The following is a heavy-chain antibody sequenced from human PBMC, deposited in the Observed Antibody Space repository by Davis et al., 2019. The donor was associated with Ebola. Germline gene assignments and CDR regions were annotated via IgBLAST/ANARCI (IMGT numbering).Heavy chain of an antibody. V-gene: IGHV3-30*03. D-gene: IGHD1-14*01. Sequence: GGSLRLSCAASGFTVSSNYMSWVRQAPGKGLEWVAVISYDGSNKYYADSVKGRFTISRDNSKNTLYLQMNSLRAEDTAVYYCAPGNFDYWGQGTLVTVSS. CDR1: GFTVSSNY. CDR3: APGNFDY. CDR2: ISYDGSNK. J-gene: IGHJ4*02.